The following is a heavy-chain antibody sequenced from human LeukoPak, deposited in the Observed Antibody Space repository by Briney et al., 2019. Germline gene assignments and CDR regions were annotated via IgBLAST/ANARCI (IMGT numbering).Heavy chain of an antibody. J-gene: IGHJ4*02. CDR2: IYYSGST. V-gene: IGHV4-31*03. CDR3: ARDYYGSGSPVY. D-gene: IGHD3-10*01. CDR1: GGSISSGGYY. Sequence: PSQTLSLTCTVSGGSISSGGYYWSWIRQHPGKGLEWIGYIYYSGSTYYNPSLKSRVTISVDTSKNQFSLKLSPVTAADTAVYYCARDYYGSGSPVYWGQGTLVTVSS.